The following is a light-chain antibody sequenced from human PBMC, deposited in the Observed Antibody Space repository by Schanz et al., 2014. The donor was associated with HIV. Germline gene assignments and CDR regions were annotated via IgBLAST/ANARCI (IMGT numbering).Light chain of an antibody. V-gene: IGLV2-8*01. CDR2: EVT. CDR1: RSDIGTHDF. J-gene: IGLJ2*01. CDR3: CSYADRNIVL. Sequence: QSALTQPPSASGSPGQSVTISCTGTRSDIGTHDFVSWYQLHPGKAPKLMIYEVTKRPSGVPARFSGSKSGNTASLTISGLQAEDEGQYYCCSYADRNIVLFGGGTKLTVL.